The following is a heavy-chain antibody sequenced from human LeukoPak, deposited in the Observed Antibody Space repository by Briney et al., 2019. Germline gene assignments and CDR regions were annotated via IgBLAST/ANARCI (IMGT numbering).Heavy chain of an antibody. CDR2: IRSTGVDT. Sequence: GGSLRLSCAASGFTFSAYAMNWVRQAPGKGLEWVSSIRSTGVDTYYADSVEGRFTISRDNSKNTSSLQMNSLRVEDTAIYYCAKGVNSGSYYYFDYWGQGTLATVSS. CDR3: AKGVNSGSYYYFDY. V-gene: IGHV3-23*01. J-gene: IGHJ4*02. CDR1: GFTFSAYA. D-gene: IGHD1-26*01.